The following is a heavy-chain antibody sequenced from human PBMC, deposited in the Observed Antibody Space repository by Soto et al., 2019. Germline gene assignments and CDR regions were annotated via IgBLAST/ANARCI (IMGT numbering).Heavy chain of an antibody. D-gene: IGHD6-13*01. J-gene: IGHJ6*02. V-gene: IGHV4-39*01. Sequence: SETLSLTCTVSGGSISSSSYYWGWIRQPPGKGLEWIGSIYYSGSTYYNPSLKSRVTISVDTSKNQFSLKLSSVTAADTAVYYCARLGAAGKRGYYYGMDVWGQGTTVTVSS. CDR3: ARLGAAGKRGYYYGMDV. CDR2: IYYSGST. CDR1: GGSISSSSYY.